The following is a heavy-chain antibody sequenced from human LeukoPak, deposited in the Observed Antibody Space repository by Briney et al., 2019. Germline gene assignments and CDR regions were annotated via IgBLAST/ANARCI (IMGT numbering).Heavy chain of an antibody. CDR1: RDSFTNYW. V-gene: IGHV5-51*01. CDR2: IYPYDSDT. Sequence: GESLKIYCKGSRDSFTNYWIGWVLQMPGKGLEWMGLIYPYDSDTRYSPSFQGQVTISVDKSISTAYLQWTSLKASDTALYFCARGPDGAYYFDSWGQGTLVSVSS. CDR3: ARGPDGAYYFDS. D-gene: IGHD1-14*01. J-gene: IGHJ4*02.